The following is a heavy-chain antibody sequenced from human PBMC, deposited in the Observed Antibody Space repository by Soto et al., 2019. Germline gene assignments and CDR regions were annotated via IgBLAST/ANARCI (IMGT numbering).Heavy chain of an antibody. CDR1: GYNFMSYG. CDR3: ATSRPGISVIRGVNTYNWLEP. V-gene: IGHV1-18*01. Sequence: ASVKVSCKGSGYNFMSYGISWVRQAPGHGLEWMGWISGESKVTNYAQTFQGRVTMTMDTSTSTAYMDLMSLRSDDTAIYYCATSRPGISVIRGVNTYNWLEPWGSGTLVTASS. J-gene: IGHJ5*02. CDR2: ISGESKVT. D-gene: IGHD3-10*01.